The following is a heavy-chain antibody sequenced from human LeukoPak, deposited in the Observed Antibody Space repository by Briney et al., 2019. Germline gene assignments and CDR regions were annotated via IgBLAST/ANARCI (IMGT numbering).Heavy chain of an antibody. D-gene: IGHD3-10*01. CDR2: ISYDGSDK. V-gene: IGHV3-30*03. CDR1: GFTFSNYA. CDR3: ARSLYGSGSLNYYYYMDV. J-gene: IGHJ6*03. Sequence: GGSLRLSCAASGFTFSNYAMHWVRQAPGKGLEWVAIISYDGSDKYYADSVKGRFTISRDNSKNTLYLQMNSLRAEDTAVYYCARSLYGSGSLNYYYYMDVWGKGTTVTVFS.